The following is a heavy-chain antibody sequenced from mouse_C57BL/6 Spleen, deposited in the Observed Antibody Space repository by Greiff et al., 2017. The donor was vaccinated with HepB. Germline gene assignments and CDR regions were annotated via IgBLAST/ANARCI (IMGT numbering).Heavy chain of an antibody. CDR1: GYTFTSYW. J-gene: IGHJ2*01. CDR3: ARSLGREDY. D-gene: IGHD4-1*01. CDR2: IDPSDSYT. V-gene: IGHV1-59*01. Sequence: VQLQQPGAELVRPGTSVKLSCKASGYTFTSYWMHWVKQRPGQGLEWIGVIDPSDSYTNYNQKFKGKATLTVDTSSSTAYMQLSSLTSEDSAVYYCARSLGREDYWGQGTTLTVSS.